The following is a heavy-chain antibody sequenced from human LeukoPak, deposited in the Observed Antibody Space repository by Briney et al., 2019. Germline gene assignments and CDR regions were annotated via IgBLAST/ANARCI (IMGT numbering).Heavy chain of an antibody. J-gene: IGHJ3*02. CDR1: GGTFSSYA. D-gene: IGHD4-23*01. CDR2: IIPIFGTA. Sequence: SVKVSCKASGGTFSSYAISWVRQAPGQGLEWMGGIIPIFGTANYAQKFQGRVTITADESTSTAYMELSSLRSEDTAVYYCASKGQDYGGNSRLFDIWGQGTMVTVSS. V-gene: IGHV1-69*13. CDR3: ASKGQDYGGNSRLFDI.